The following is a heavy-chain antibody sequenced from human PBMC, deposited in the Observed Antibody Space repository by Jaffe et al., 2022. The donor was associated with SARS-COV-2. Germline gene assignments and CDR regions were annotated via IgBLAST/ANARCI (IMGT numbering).Heavy chain of an antibody. V-gene: IGHV2-5*02. CDR2: IYWDDDK. CDR3: AHREQVVAATDVSFDY. Sequence: QITLKESGPTLVKPTQTLTLTCTFSGFSLSTSGVGVGWIRQPPGKALEWLALIYWDDDKRYSPSLKSRLTITKDTSKNQVVLTMTNMDPVDTATYYCAHREQVVAATDVSFDYWGQGTLVTVSS. D-gene: IGHD2-15*01. CDR1: GFSLSTSGVG. J-gene: IGHJ4*02.